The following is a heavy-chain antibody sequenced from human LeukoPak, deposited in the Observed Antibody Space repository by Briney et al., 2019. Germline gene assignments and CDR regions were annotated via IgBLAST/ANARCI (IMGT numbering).Heavy chain of an antibody. CDR2: FNNDGHKT. V-gene: IGHV3-43*02. J-gene: IGHJ4*02. CDR1: GFTLRDYA. D-gene: IGHD3-10*01. CDR3: TKGFRSGTYYNIFDY. Sequence: QPGGSLRLSCAASGFTLRDYAIHWVRQAPGKGLEWVFLSLFNNDGHKTYYADSVKGRFTISRDNSRNSLYLQMNSLTIEDTALYFCTKGFRSGTYYNIFDYWSQGTLVTVSS.